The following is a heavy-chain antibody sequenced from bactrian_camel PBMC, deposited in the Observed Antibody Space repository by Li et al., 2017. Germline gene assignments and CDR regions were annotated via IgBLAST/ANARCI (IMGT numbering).Heavy chain of an antibody. CDR3: FNVYDYNY. CDR1: GFVFSAYG. CDR2: ISLGGLNT. V-gene: IGHV3S40*01. J-gene: IGHJ4*01. D-gene: IGHD3*01. Sequence: EVQLVESGGGLVQPGGSLRLSCAASGFVFSAYGMAWVRQAPGQGLEWVSTISLGGLNTAYADSVKGRFTISRDNSKLIDNSEVTMWLSMNSLKPEDSAMYVCFNVYDYNYWGRRTQVTVS.